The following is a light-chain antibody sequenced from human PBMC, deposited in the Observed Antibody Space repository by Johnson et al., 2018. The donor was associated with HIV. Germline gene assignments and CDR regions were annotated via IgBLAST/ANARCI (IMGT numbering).Light chain of an antibody. CDR1: NSNIGNNY. CDR3: GTWESRLRAVF. J-gene: IGLJ1*01. Sequence: QSVLTQSPSVSAAPGQKVSISCSGSNSNIGNNYVSWYQKLPGTAPKLLIYDNNKRPSGIPDRFSGSKSGTSATLGITGLRNGDAADYYCGTWESRLRAVFFGTGTKVPVL. V-gene: IGLV1-51*01. CDR2: DNN.